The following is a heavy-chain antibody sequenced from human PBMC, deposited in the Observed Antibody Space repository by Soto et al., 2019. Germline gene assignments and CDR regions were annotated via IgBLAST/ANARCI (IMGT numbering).Heavy chain of an antibody. J-gene: IGHJ5*02. D-gene: IGHD4-4*01. CDR1: GYTFTSYG. CDR3: ARDLIRTTVKPNNWFDP. V-gene: IGHV1-18*01. Sequence: GASVKVSCKASGYTFTSYGISWVRQAPGQGLEWMGWISAYNGNTNYAQKLQGRVTMTTDTSTSTAYMEPRSLRSDDTAVYYCARDLIRTTVKPNNWFDPWGQGTLVTVSS. CDR2: ISAYNGNT.